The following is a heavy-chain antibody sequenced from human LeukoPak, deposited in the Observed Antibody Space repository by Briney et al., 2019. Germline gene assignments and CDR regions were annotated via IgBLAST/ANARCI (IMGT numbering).Heavy chain of an antibody. J-gene: IGHJ3*02. CDR1: GGTFSSYA. V-gene: IGHV1-69*05. CDR3: ARALIVVVTWDAFDI. CDR2: IIPIFGTA. D-gene: IGHD2-21*02. Sequence: SVKVSCKASGGTFSSYAISWVRQAPGQGLEWMGGIIPIFGTANYAQKFQGRVTITTDESTSTAYMELSSLRSEDTAVYYCARALIVVVTWDAFDIWGQGTMVTVSS.